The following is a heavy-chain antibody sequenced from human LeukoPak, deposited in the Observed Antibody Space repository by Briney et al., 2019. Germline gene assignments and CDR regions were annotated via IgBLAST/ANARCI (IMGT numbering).Heavy chain of an antibody. CDR3: AKDGRNNFDY. J-gene: IGHJ4*02. D-gene: IGHD1-14*01. Sequence: GGSLRLSSAASGFTFDDYTMHWVRQAPGKGLEWVSGISWNSGSIGYADSVKGRFTISRDNAKNSLYLQMNSLRAEDTALYYCAKDGRNNFDYWGLGTLVSVSS. V-gene: IGHV3-9*01. CDR1: GFTFDDYT. CDR2: ISWNSGSI.